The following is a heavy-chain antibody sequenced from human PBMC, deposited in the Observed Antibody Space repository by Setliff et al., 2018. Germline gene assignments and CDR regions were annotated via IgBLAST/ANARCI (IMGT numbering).Heavy chain of an antibody. V-gene: IGHV1-69*02. CDR3: ARHPPPPNYFDIGALDS. Sequence: SVKVSCKASGGPLNSYSFSWVRQAPGQGLEWMGRIIPVLDITRYSQKFQGRVTITADRSTGIIYMGLTSLRSDDTAAYYCARHPPPPNYFDIGALDSWGQGTLVTVSS. CDR1: GGPLNSYS. J-gene: IGHJ4*02. D-gene: IGHD3-22*01. CDR2: IIPVLDIT.